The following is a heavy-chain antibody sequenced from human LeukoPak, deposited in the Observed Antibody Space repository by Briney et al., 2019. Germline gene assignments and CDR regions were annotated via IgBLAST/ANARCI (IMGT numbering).Heavy chain of an antibody. J-gene: IGHJ4*02. CDR3: ATKSGYGDDY. CDR1: GFTFSSYA. V-gene: IGHV3-30-3*01. Sequence: GASLRLSCAASGFTFSSYAMHWVRQAPGKGLEWVAVISYDGSNKYYVDSVKGRFTISRDNSKNTLYLQMNSLRAEDTAVYYCATKSGYGDDYWGQGTLVTVSS. D-gene: IGHD4-17*01. CDR2: ISYDGSNK.